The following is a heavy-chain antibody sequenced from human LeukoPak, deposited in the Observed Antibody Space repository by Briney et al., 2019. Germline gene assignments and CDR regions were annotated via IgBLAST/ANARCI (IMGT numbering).Heavy chain of an antibody. D-gene: IGHD3-10*02. CDR2: ISGSGGRS. Sequence: GGSLRLSCAASGFTFTSYGMSWVCQTPGKGLEWVSAISGSGGRSYYADSVKGRFTISRDNSKKTLYLQMNSLRAEDTAVYYCAKGALEMLRYYFDYWGQGTQVTVSS. CDR1: GFTFTSYG. V-gene: IGHV3-23*01. J-gene: IGHJ4*02. CDR3: AKGALEMLRYYFDY.